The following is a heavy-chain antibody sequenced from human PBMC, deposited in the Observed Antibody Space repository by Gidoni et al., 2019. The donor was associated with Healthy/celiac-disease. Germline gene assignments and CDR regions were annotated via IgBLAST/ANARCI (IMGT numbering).Heavy chain of an antibody. D-gene: IGHD6-13*01. V-gene: IGHV3-15*01. Sequence: EVQLVESGGGLVKPVGSLRLSCAASGFTFSNAWMSWVRQAPGKGLEVVGRNKSKNDGGTTDYAATGKGRFTISRDDSKNTLDPQMNSLKTEDTAVYYCTTESLYSSSWYRGNYYYGMDVWGQGTTVTVSS. J-gene: IGHJ6*02. CDR1: GFTFSNAW. CDR3: TTESLYSSSWYRGNYYYGMDV. CDR2: NKSKNDGGTT.